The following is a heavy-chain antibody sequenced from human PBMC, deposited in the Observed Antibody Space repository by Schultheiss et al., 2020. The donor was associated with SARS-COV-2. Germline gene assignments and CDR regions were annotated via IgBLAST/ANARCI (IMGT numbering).Heavy chain of an antibody. V-gene: IGHV3-21*05. D-gene: IGHD1-1*01. CDR3: ARGKNWTPYYFDY. J-gene: IGHJ4*02. Sequence: GGSLRLSCAASGFTFSSYSMHWVRQAPGKGLEWVLYISSSSSYIYYADSVKGRFTISRDNSKNTLYLQMNSLRAEDTAVFYCARGKNWTPYYFDYWGQGTLVTVSS. CDR1: GFTFSSYS. CDR2: ISSSSSYI.